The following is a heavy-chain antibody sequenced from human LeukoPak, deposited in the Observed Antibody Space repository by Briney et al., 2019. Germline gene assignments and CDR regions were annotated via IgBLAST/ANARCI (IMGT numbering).Heavy chain of an antibody. V-gene: IGHV4-59*12. D-gene: IGHD3-16*02. CDR2: IYNSGST. J-gene: IGHJ3*02. CDR3: ARGLPRRVSDAFDI. Sequence: PSETLSLTCTVSGGSISSYYWSWMRQPPGKGLEWIGYIYNSGSTNYNPSLKSRVTISVDTSKNQFSLKLSSVTAADTAVYYCARGLPRRVSDAFDIWGQGTMVTVSS. CDR1: GGSISSYY.